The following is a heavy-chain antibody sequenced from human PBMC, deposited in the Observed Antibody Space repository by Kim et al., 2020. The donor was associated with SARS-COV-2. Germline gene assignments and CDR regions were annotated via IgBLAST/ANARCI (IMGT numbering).Heavy chain of an antibody. J-gene: IGHJ6*02. CDR3: AKDSVPQGRWLRNYYGMDV. Sequence: GGSLRLSCAASGFTFDDYAMHWVRQAPGKGLEWVSGISWNSGSIGYADSVKGRFTISRDNAKNSLYLQMNSLRAEDTALYYCAKDSVPQGRWLRNYYGMDVWGQGTTVTVSS. D-gene: IGHD6-19*01. CDR2: ISWNSGSI. V-gene: IGHV3-9*01. CDR1: GFTFDDYA.